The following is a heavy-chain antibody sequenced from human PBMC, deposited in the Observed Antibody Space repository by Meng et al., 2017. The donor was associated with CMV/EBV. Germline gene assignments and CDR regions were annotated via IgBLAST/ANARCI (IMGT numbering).Heavy chain of an antibody. CDR1: GGSISSSSYY. D-gene: IGHD6-13*01. J-gene: IGHJ4*02. Sequence: SETLSLTCTVSGGSISSSSYYWGWIRQPPGKGLEWIGSIYYSGSTYYNPSLKSRVTIYVDTSKNQFSLKLSSVTAADTAVYYCARLAAAGLATLDYWGQGTLVTVSS. V-gene: IGHV4-39*01. CDR2: IYYSGST. CDR3: ARLAAAGLATLDY.